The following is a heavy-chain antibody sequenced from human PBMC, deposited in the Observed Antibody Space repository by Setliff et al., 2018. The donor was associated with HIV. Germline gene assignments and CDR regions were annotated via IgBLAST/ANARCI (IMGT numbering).Heavy chain of an antibody. J-gene: IGHJ4*02. D-gene: IGHD2-15*01. V-gene: IGHV3-48*01. CDR1: GFSFSSYS. CDR2: ISPSSTII. CDR3: ARDFCGSSCSSGYGYFDH. Sequence: GGSVRLSCGASGFSFSSYSMNWVRQAPGKGLEWVSYISPSSTIIYYPDSVKGRFTTSRDNARNSLYLEMNSLRADDTAVYYCARDFCGSSCSSGYGYFDHWGQGTLVTVSS.